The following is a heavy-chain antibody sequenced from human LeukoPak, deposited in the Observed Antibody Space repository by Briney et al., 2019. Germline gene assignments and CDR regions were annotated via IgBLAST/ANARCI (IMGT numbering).Heavy chain of an antibody. J-gene: IGHJ4*02. D-gene: IGHD3-10*01. CDR1: GFTFSNYW. V-gene: IGHV3-7*01. Sequence: PGGSLRLSCEGSGFTFSNYWMGWVRQAPGKGLEWVANINPDGSDTTYVDSVKGRFIISRDNAKKSLLLQMNSLRVEETSVYYCVRWGVEAGMDCWGQGSLATVSS. CDR3: VRWGVEAGMDC. CDR2: INPDGSDT.